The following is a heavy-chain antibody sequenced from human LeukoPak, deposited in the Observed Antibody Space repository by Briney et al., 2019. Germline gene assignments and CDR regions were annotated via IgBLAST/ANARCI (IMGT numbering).Heavy chain of an antibody. D-gene: IGHD2-15*01. J-gene: IGHJ4*02. CDR2: INPAGTET. CDR3: ARFGYVAAVDL. CDR1: GFSFSAYW. V-gene: IGHV3-7*01. Sequence: GGSLRLSCAASGFSFSAYWMTWVRQAPGTGLEWVANINPAGTETYYVDPVKGRFTISRDNAKNLLYLQMNSLRAEDTAVYCCARFGYVAAVDLWSQGTLVTVSS.